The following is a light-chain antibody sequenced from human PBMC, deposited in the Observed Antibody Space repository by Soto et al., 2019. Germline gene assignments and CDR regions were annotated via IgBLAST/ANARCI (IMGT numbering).Light chain of an antibody. CDR3: QQYNNWSPMST. V-gene: IGKV3-15*01. J-gene: IGKJ2*01. CDR2: GTS. Sequence: EIVMTQSPDTLSVSPGERATLSCSASQNVGRNVAWYQQRPGQAPRLLIHGTSTRAADIPARFSGSVSGTDFAIDINSLKPEDFVIYYSQQYNNWSPMSTFGQGTKVE. CDR1: QNVGRN.